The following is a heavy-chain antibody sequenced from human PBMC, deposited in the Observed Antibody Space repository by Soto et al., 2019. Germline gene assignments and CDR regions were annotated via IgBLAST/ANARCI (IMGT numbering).Heavy chain of an antibody. CDR1: GGSFSGYY. J-gene: IGHJ4*02. Sequence: QVQLQRWGAGLLKPSETLSLTCAVYGGSFSGYYWSWIRQPPGKGLEWIGEINHSGSTNYNPSLKSRVTISVDTSKNQFSLKLSSVTAADTAVYYCARGRYGGNHELYYFDYWGQGTLVTVSS. CDR3: ARGRYGGNHELYYFDY. V-gene: IGHV4-34*01. D-gene: IGHD4-17*01. CDR2: INHSGST.